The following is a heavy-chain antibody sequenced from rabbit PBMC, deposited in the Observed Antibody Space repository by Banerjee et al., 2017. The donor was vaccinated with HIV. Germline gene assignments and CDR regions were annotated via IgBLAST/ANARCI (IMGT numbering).Heavy chain of an antibody. J-gene: IGHJ4*01. Sequence: ASGFSFSSYYYMYWVRQAPGKGLEWIGFIDTNTGKTFYASWAKGRFTISKTSPTTVTLQMTSLTVADTATYLCAGSLVDNANLWGPGTLVTVS. CDR2: IDTNTGKT. V-gene: IGHV1S40*01. CDR3: AGSLVDNANL. CDR1: GFSFSSYYY. D-gene: IGHD1-1*01.